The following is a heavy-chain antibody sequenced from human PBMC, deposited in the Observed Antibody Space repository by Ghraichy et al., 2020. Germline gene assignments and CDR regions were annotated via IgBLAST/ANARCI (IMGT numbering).Heavy chain of an antibody. CDR2: IYYSGST. CDR3: ARQGYCSSTSCYHYAFDI. J-gene: IGHJ3*02. CDR1: GGSISRSSYY. V-gene: IGHV4-39*01. Sequence: SETLSLTCTVSGGSISRSSYYWGWIRQPPGKGMEWIGSIYYSGSTYYNPSLKSRVTISVDTSKNQFSLKLSSVTAADTAVYYCARQGYCSSTSCYHYAFDIWGQGTMVNVSS. D-gene: IGHD2-2*01.